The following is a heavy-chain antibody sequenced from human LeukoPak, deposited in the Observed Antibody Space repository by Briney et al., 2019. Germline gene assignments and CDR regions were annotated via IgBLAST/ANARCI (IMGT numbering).Heavy chain of an antibody. CDR2: IRSDGSHK. J-gene: IGHJ4*02. D-gene: IGHD2-21*02. V-gene: IGHV3-30*02. CDR3: AKDYRPAYCGGDCYFDY. Sequence: SGGSLRLSCVVSGFTFNNYGMHWVRQAPGKGLEWVTFIRSDGSHKYYADSVKGRFTVSRDNSKNTLYLQMSSLRVEDTAVYYCAKDYRPAYCGGDCYFDYWGQGTLVTVSS. CDR1: GFTFNNYG.